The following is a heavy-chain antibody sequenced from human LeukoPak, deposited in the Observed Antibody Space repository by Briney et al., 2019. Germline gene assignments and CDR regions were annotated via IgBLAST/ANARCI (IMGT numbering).Heavy chain of an antibody. D-gene: IGHD3-22*01. CDR3: ARAGYYYDSSGYYYVDY. Sequence: GGSLRLSCAASGLTLSSYWMHWVRQAPGKGLEWVSVIYSGGSTYYADSVKGRFTISRDNSKNTLYLQMNSLRAEDTAVYYCARAGYYYDSSGYYYVDYWGQGTLVTVSS. CDR2: IYSGGST. V-gene: IGHV3-53*01. J-gene: IGHJ4*02. CDR1: GLTLSSYW.